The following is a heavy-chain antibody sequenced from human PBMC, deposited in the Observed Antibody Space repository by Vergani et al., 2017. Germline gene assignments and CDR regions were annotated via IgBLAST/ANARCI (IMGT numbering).Heavy chain of an antibody. D-gene: IGHD3-16*01. Sequence: QMQLQESGPGLVKASETLSLTCTVSGDSIISRSYYWGWIRQPPWKGLEWIGSIYNSGNGDSSSSLKSRVTISADTSKNQFSLRLTYVTAADTAVYYWASGKYYSDSTSHFRGRYFDVWGRGTLVTVPS. V-gene: IGHV4-39*01. J-gene: IGHJ2*01. CDR3: ASGKYYSDSTSHFRGRYFDV. CDR1: GDSIISRSYY. CDR2: IYNSGNG.